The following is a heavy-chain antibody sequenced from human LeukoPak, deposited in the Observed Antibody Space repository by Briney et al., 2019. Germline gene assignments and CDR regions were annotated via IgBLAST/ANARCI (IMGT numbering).Heavy chain of an antibody. J-gene: IGHJ4*02. CDR2: IYQSGSGSS. CDR1: GGSIISTNYY. D-gene: IGHD3-3*01. CDR3: ASTLRFLPYRRFDY. Sequence: ASETLSLTXSVSGGSIISTNYYWGRIRQPPGKGLEWIGSIYQSGSGSSYYNPSLKSRVTISGDTSKNHFFLRLSSVTAADTAVYYCASTLRFLPYRRFDYWGQGTLVTVPS. V-gene: IGHV4-39*02.